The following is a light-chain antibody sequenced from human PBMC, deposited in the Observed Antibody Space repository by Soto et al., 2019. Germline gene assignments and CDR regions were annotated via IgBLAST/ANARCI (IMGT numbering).Light chain of an antibody. V-gene: IGLV2-14*01. J-gene: IGLJ2*01. CDR1: SSDVGAYNY. CDR3: SSYTRAKTVV. Sequence: QSALTQPASVSGSPGQSITISCTGTSSDVGAYNYVSWHQQHPGKAPKLIIFDVIKRPSGVSNRFSGSKSGDTAALTIAGLQAEDEDDYYCSSYTRAKTVVFGGGTKLTVL. CDR2: DVI.